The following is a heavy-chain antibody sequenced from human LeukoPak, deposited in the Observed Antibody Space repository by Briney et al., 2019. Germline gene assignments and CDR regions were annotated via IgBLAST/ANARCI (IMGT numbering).Heavy chain of an antibody. D-gene: IGHD3-22*01. CDR3: ARVPLHDDSGHYYPH. CDR2: INTGNGDT. CDR1: GYTFTSYA. J-gene: IGHJ1*01. Sequence: GASVKVSCKASGYTFTSYAMHWVRQAPGQRLEWMGWINTGNGDTKYSQKFQGRVTITRDTSASRAYMELSSLRSEDTAVYYCARVPLHDDSGHYYPHWGQGTLVTVSS. V-gene: IGHV1-3*04.